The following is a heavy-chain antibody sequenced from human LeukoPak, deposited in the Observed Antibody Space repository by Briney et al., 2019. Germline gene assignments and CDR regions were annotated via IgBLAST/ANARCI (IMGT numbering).Heavy chain of an antibody. Sequence: PGGSLRLSCAASGFTFSSYEMNWVRQAPGKGLEWVSYISSSGSTIYYADSVKGRFTISRDNAKNSLYLQMNILRAEDTAVYYCAREYYYNDSGHGASRYWGQGTLVTVSP. CDR2: ISSSGSTI. CDR1: GFTFSSYE. D-gene: IGHD3-22*01. CDR3: AREYYYNDSGHGASRY. J-gene: IGHJ4*02. V-gene: IGHV3-48*03.